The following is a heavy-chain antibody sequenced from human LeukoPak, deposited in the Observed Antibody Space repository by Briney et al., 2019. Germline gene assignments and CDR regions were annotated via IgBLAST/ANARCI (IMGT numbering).Heavy chain of an antibody. CDR3: ASLFWSGELFVDY. D-gene: IGHD3-10*01. J-gene: IGHJ4*02. CDR2: ISGSGGST. V-gene: IGHV3-23*01. Sequence: HAGGSLRLSCAASGFTFSSYAMSWVRQAPGKGLEWVSAISGSGGSTYYADSVKGRFTISRDNSKNTLYLQMNSLRAEDTAVYYCASLFWSGELFVDYWGQGTLVTVSS. CDR1: GFTFSSYA.